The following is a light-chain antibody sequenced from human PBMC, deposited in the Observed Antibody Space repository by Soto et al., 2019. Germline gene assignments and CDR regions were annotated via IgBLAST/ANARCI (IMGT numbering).Light chain of an antibody. CDR3: QQFSSYPLT. CDR2: DAS. Sequence: EMDSAHSPGTLTLPPLERPTLSCRASQTVRNNYLAWYQKKPGQAPRLLIYDASSRATGIPDRFSGGGSGADFTLTISRLEHEDFAVYYCQQFSSYPLTFGGGTKVDIK. CDR1: QTVRNNY. V-gene: IGKV3-20*01. J-gene: IGKJ4*01.